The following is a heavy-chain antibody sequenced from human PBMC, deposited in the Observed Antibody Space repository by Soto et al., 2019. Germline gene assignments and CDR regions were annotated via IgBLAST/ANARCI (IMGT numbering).Heavy chain of an antibody. V-gene: IGHV4-59*01. Sequence: GSLRLSCAASGFTFTRAWLNWVRQAPGKGLEWIGDVSSSGSTNYNPSLKSRVTMSVDTSKNQFSLKLNSVTAADTAVYYCARRLMVGEVITHGMDVWGQGTTVTVSS. D-gene: IGHD3-10*01. CDR2: VSSSGST. CDR1: GFTFTRAW. J-gene: IGHJ6*02. CDR3: ARRLMVGEVITHGMDV.